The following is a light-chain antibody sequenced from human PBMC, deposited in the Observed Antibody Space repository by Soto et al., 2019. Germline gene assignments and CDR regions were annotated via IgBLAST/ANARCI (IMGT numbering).Light chain of an antibody. CDR2: GAS. CDR3: QQYGSSPPVT. Sequence: EIVLTQSPGTLSLSPGESAALSCRASQRVSDSCLAWYQQKPGQAPRLLIYGASSRATGIPDRFSGSGSGIDFTLTISRLEPEDLAVYYCQQYGSSPPVTFGQGTRLEI. CDR1: QRVSDSC. V-gene: IGKV3-20*01. J-gene: IGKJ5*01.